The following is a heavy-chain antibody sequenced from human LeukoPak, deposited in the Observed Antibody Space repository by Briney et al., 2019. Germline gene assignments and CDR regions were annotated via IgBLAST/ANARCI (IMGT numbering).Heavy chain of an antibody. CDR1: GGTFSSYA. J-gene: IGHJ5*02. Sequence: VASVEVSCKASGGTFSSYAISWVRQAPGQGLEWMGGIIPIFGTANYAQKFQGRVTITTDESTSTAYMELSSLRSEDTAVYYCASAIVVVTAIPVWFDPWGQGTLVTVSS. V-gene: IGHV1-69*05. CDR3: ASAIVVVTAIPVWFDP. CDR2: IIPIFGTA. D-gene: IGHD2-21*02.